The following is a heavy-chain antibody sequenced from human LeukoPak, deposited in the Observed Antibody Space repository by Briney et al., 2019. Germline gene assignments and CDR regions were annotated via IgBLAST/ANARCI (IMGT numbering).Heavy chain of an antibody. J-gene: IGHJ4*01. CDR3: ARGVAGYGPYDY. CDR2: MYYSGST. Sequence: SETLSLTCTVSGDSISTYYWSWIRQPPGKGLEWIGYMYYSGSTNYNPSLKSRVTISLDTPKNQFSLRLNSVTAADTAVYYCARGVAGYGPYDYWGQEPWSPSPQ. D-gene: IGHD5-12*01. CDR1: GDSISTYY. V-gene: IGHV4-59*01.